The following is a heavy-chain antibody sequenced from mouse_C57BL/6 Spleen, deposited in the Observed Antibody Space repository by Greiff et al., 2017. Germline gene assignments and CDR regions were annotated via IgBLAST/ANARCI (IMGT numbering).Heavy chain of an antibody. CDR2: INPNNGGT. D-gene: IGHD1-1*01. V-gene: IGHV1-18*01. CDR1: GYTFTDYN. CDR3: ARSGTTVAYYFDY. Sequence: EVQLQESGPELVKPGASVKIPCKASGYTFTDYNMDWVKQSHGNSLEWIGDINPNNGGTIYNQKFKGKATLTVDKSSSTAYMELRSLTSEDTAVYYCARSGTTVAYYFDYWGQGTTLTVSS. J-gene: IGHJ2*01.